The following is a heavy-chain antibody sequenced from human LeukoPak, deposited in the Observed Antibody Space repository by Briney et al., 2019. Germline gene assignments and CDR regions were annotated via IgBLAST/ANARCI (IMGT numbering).Heavy chain of an antibody. Sequence: PSETLSLTCTVSGGSISSYYWSWIRQPPGKGLEWIGYIYYSGSTSYNPSLKSRVTISVDTSKKQFSLKVSSVTAADTAFYYCARYIVSYPHDAFDIWGQGTMVTVSS. V-gene: IGHV4-59*01. CDR3: ARYIVSYPHDAFDI. J-gene: IGHJ3*02. D-gene: IGHD1-26*01. CDR1: GGSISSYY. CDR2: IYYSGST.